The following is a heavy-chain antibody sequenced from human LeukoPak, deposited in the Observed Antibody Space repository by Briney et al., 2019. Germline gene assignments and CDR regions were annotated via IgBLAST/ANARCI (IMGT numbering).Heavy chain of an antibody. CDR2: IYYSRST. J-gene: IGHJ6*04. Sequence: SETLSLTCTVSGGSISTYYWSWIRQPPGKGLEWIGYIYYSRSTNYNPSLKSRVTMSVDTSKNQFSLRLSSVTAADTAVYYCARDSERGYHYGMDVWGKGTAVTVSS. CDR3: ARDSERGYHYGMDV. CDR1: GGSISTYY. D-gene: IGHD3-16*01. V-gene: IGHV4-59*01.